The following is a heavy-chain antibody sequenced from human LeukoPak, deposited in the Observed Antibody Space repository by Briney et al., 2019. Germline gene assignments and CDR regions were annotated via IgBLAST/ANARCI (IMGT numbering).Heavy chain of an antibody. D-gene: IGHD3-22*01. CDR2: ISGSGGST. CDR3: AKAGPWYYYDSSGYYGDFDY. V-gene: IGHV3-23*01. Sequence: PGGSLRLSCAASGFTFSSYAMSGVRQAPGKGLEWVSAISGSGGSTYYADSVKGRFTISRDNSKNTLYLQMNSLRAEDTAVYYCAKAGPWYYYDSSGYYGDFDYWGQGTLVTVSS. CDR1: GFTFSSYA. J-gene: IGHJ4*02.